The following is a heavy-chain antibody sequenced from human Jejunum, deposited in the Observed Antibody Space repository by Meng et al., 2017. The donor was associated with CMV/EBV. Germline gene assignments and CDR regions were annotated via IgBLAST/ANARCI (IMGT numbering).Heavy chain of an antibody. D-gene: IGHD6-6*01. V-gene: IGHV3-30*02. Sequence: QVRLVGSGGGLGQPGESLRLSCATSGFTFSTDGRHGVRQAPGKGLEWVTFIRNDGSNKYYVDSVKGRFTTSRDNSKNTVYLQVNSLRVEDTAVYYCVKEGLEYWGQGTLVTVSS. CDR1: GFTFSTDG. J-gene: IGHJ4*02. CDR2: IRNDGSNK. CDR3: VKEGLEY.